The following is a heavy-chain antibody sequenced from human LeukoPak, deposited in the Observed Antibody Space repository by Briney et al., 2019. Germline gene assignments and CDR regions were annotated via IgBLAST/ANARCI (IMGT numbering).Heavy chain of an antibody. Sequence: SETLSLTCTVSGGSISSYYWSWIRQPPGKGLEWIGYIYYSGSTKYNPSLKSRVTISVDTSKNQFSLKLSSVTAADTAVYYCARRGGSYNGYYFDYWGQGTLVTVSS. J-gene: IGHJ4*02. V-gene: IGHV4-59*08. D-gene: IGHD1-26*01. CDR3: ARRGGSYNGYYFDY. CDR1: GGSISSYY. CDR2: IYYSGST.